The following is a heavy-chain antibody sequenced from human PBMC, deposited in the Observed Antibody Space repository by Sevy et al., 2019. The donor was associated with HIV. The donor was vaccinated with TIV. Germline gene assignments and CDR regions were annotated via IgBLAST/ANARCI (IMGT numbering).Heavy chain of an antibody. CDR3: VRGLQTHCDRTACPLDH. V-gene: IGHV3-13*01. CDR2: IGSLGDT. CDR1: GFSFSGSD. D-gene: IGHD2-21*01. Sequence: GGSLRLSCAGYGFSFSGSDMHWVRQPTGKGLEWISSIGSLGDTFYADSVKGRFTISRENAKSSLYLEMGTLRAGDTALYYCVRGLQTHCDRTACPLDHWGQGTLVTVSS. J-gene: IGHJ5*02.